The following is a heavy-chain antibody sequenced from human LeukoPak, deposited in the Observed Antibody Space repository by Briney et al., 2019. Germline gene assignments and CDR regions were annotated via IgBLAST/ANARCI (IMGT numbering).Heavy chain of an antibody. CDR2: IYYSGST. CDR3: ARSHGYNFYYFDY. V-gene: IGHV4-31*03. CDR1: GGSISSGGYY. Sequence: SETLSPTCTVSGGSISSGGYYWSWIRQHPGKGLEWIGYIYYSGSTYYNPSLKSRVTISVDTSKNQFSLKLSSVTAADTAVYYCARSHGYNFYYFDYWGQGTLVTVSS. J-gene: IGHJ4*02. D-gene: IGHD5-24*01.